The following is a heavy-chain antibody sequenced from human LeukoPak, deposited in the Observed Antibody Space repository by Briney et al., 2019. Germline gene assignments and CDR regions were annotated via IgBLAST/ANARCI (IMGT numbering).Heavy chain of an antibody. CDR2: ISGSGGST. CDR1: GFTFSSYA. D-gene: IGHD1-26*01. CDR3: ATYSGAHHKTFDY. V-gene: IGHV3-23*01. Sequence: GGSLRLSCAASGFTFSSYAMSWVRQAPGKGLEWVSAISGSGGSTYYADSVKGRFTISRDNSKNTLYLQMNSLRVDDTAVYYCATYSGAHHKTFDYWGRGTLVTVSS. J-gene: IGHJ4*02.